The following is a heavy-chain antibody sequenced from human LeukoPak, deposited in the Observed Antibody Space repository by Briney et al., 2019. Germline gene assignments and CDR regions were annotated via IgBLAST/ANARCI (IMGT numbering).Heavy chain of an antibody. J-gene: IGHJ3*01. CDR3: ARPLLLAGAFDP. CDR2: INPNTGGT. CDR1: GYSFAGYY. D-gene: IGHD2-21*02. Sequence: PEASVTVSCKTSGYSFAGYYIHWVRQAPGQGLEWVGYINPNTGGTKYAQKFQDRITMTRDTSITTVYVELSGLKSDDTAIYYCARPLLLAGAFDPWGQGTLVAVSS. V-gene: IGHV1-2*02.